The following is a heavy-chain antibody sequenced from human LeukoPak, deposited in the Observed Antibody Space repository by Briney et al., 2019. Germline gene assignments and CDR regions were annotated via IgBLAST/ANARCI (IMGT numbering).Heavy chain of an antibody. Sequence: PSETLSLTCTVSGGSISSYYWSWIRQSPGKGLEWIGYIYYSGSTNYNPSLKSRVTISVDTSKNQFSLKLSSVTAADTAVYYCARGDYYDSSGYYYFDYWGQGTLVTVSS. CDR3: ARGDYYDSSGYYYFDY. CDR2: IYYSGST. V-gene: IGHV4-59*01. J-gene: IGHJ4*02. D-gene: IGHD3-22*01. CDR1: GGSISSYY.